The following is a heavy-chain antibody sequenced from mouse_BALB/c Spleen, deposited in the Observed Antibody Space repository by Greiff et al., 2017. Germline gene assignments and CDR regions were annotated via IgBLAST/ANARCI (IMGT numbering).Heavy chain of an antibody. CDR3: ARGGGSRRAY. CDR2: LNPGSGGT. J-gene: IGHJ3*01. D-gene: IGHD1-1*01. Sequence: VQLQQSGAELVRPGTSVKVSCKASGYAFTNYLIEWVKQRPGQGLEWIGVLNPGSGGTNYNEKFKGKATLTADKSSSTAYMQLSSLTSDDSAVYFCARGGGSRRAYWGQGTLVTVSA. V-gene: IGHV1-54*01. CDR1: GYAFTNYL.